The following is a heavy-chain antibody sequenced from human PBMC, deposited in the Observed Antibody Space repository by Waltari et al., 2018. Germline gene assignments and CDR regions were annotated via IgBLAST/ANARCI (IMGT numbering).Heavy chain of an antibody. J-gene: IGHJ6*03. Sequence: QVQLVQSGAEVKKPGASVKVSCKASGYTFTGYYMHWVRQAPGQGLEWRGWISRDSGGRNEEKKMQGRVTMTRDTSIITAYMELSRLRSVYTAVDYCGRGSRDYYYYMDVWGKGTTVTVSS. CDR3: GRGSRDYYYYMDV. CDR1: GYTFTGYY. D-gene: IGHD2-2*01. V-gene: IGHV1-2*02. CDR2: ISRDSGGR.